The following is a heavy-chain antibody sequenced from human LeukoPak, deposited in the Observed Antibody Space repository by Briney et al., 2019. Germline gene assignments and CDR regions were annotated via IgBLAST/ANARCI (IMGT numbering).Heavy chain of an antibody. CDR2: IYTSGST. D-gene: IGHD6-13*01. CDR1: GGSISSYY. Sequence: SETLSLTCTVSGGSISSYYWSWIRQPPGKGLEWIGYIYTSGSTNYNPSLKSRVTISVDTSKNKFSLKLSSVTAADTAVYYCARHIWEGSSWLDAYFDYWGQGTLVTVSS. V-gene: IGHV4-4*09. J-gene: IGHJ4*02. CDR3: ARHIWEGSSWLDAYFDY.